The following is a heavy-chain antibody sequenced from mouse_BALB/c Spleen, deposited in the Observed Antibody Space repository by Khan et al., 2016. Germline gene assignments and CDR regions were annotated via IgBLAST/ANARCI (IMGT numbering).Heavy chain of an antibody. J-gene: IGHJ3*01. Sequence: EVQLQESGPGLVKPSQSLSLTCTVTGYSITSDYAWNWIRQFPGNKLEWMGYISYSGSTSYNPSLKSRISITRDTSKNQFFLQLNSVTTEDTATYYDARSTTATKLFAYWGQGALVTVSA. D-gene: IGHD1-2*01. CDR1: GYSITSDYA. CDR3: ARSTTATKLFAY. V-gene: IGHV3-2*02. CDR2: ISYSGST.